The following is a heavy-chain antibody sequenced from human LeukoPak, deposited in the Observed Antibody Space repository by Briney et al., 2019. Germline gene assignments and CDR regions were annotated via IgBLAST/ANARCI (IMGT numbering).Heavy chain of an antibody. CDR1: CYPFTSYG. D-gene: IGHD3-10*01. CDR3: ARVLTMVRGAFNWFDP. CDR2: ISAYNGNT. J-gene: IGHJ5*02. Sequence: GAPVQGSFHASCYPFTSYGISWGRPAPGQGGEWMGWISAYNGNTNYAQKLQGRVTMTTDTSTSTAYMELRSLRSDDTAVYYCARVLTMVRGAFNWFDPWGQGTLVTVSS. V-gene: IGHV1-18*01.